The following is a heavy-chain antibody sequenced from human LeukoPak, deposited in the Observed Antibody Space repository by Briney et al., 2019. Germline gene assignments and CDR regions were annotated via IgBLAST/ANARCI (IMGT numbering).Heavy chain of an antibody. J-gene: IGHJ4*02. CDR1: GGSISSSSYY. V-gene: IGHV4-39*01. D-gene: IGHD3-9*01. CDR2: IYYSGRT. Sequence: SETLSLTCTVSGGSISSSSYYWGWIRQPPGKGLEWIGSIYYSGRTYYTPSLKSRVTISVDTSKNQFSLKLSSVTAADMVFFFKQKTAYEILTGYYNVDYWGQGTLVTVSS. CDR3: QKTAYEILTGYYNVDY.